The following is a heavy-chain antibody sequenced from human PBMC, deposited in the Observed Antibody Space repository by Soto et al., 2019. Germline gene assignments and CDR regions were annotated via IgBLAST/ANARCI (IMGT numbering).Heavy chain of an antibody. J-gene: IGHJ4*02. Sequence: GGSLRLSCAASGFTFTSYWMHWVRQAPGKGLVWVSHINSGGSSTTYADSVKGRFTISRDSAKSTLYLQMNSLRAEDTAVYYCAREVAVGGRYFDYWGQGTLVTVSS. V-gene: IGHV3-74*01. CDR2: INSGGSST. CDR1: GFTFTSYW. CDR3: AREVAVGGRYFDY. D-gene: IGHD1-26*01.